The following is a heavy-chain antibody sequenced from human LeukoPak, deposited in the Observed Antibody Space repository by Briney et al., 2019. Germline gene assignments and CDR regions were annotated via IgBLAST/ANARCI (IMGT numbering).Heavy chain of an antibody. J-gene: IGHJ6*02. CDR1: GGSISSGGYS. V-gene: IGHV4-30-2*01. D-gene: IGHD3-22*01. CDR2: IYHSGST. CDR3: ARGYYYDSSGYYPPYYYYYGMDV. Sequence: SETLSLTCAVSGGSISSGGYSWSWIRQPPGKGLEWIGYIYHSGSTYYNPSLKSRVTISVDRSKNQFSLKLSSVTAADTAVYYCARGYYYDSSGYYPPYYYYYGMDVRGQGTTVTVSS.